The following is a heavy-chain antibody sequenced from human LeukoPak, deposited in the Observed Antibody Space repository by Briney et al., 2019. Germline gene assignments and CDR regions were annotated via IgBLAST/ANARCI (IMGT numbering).Heavy chain of an antibody. CDR1: GFTFSSYW. V-gene: IGHV3-7*01. Sequence: GGSQRLSCAASGFTFSSYWMTWIRQTPGKGLEWVANIKQDGSEKYYVDSVKGRFTISRDNAKNSLYLQMNSLRAEDTAVYYCARDTGGGYSCYDCWGQGTLVTVSS. CDR3: ARDTGGGYSCYDC. J-gene: IGHJ4*02. D-gene: IGHD5-18*01. CDR2: IKQDGSEK.